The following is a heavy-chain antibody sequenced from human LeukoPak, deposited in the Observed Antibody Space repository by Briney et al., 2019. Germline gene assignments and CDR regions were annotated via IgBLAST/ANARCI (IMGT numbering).Heavy chain of an antibody. Sequence: GGSLRLSCAASGFTFSSYWMSWVRQAPGKGPEWVANIKQDGSQKNYVDSVKGRFTISRDNAKNSLYLQMNSLRAEDTAVYYCARHYYGSGTTDYFDYWGQGTRVTVSS. CDR1: GFTFSSYW. CDR2: IKQDGSQK. V-gene: IGHV3-7*01. CDR3: ARHYYGSGTTDYFDY. J-gene: IGHJ4*02. D-gene: IGHD3-10*01.